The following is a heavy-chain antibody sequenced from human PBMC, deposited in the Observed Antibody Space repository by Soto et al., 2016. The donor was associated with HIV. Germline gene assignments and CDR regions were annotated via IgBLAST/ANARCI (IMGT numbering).Heavy chain of an antibody. CDR1: GFTFSSYA. CDR3: AKGLPSYYGSGSFDAFDI. Sequence: EVQLLESGGGLVQPGGSLRLSCAASGFTFSSYAMSWVRQAPGKGLEWVSGISGSGSSTYYADSVKGRFTISRDNSKNTLYLQMNSLRAEETAVYYCAKGLPSYYGSGSFDAFDIWGQGTMVTVSS. J-gene: IGHJ3*02. V-gene: IGHV3-23*01. D-gene: IGHD3-10*01. CDR2: ISGSGSST.